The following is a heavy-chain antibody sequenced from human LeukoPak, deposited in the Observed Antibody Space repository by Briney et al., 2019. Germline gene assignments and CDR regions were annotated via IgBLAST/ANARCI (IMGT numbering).Heavy chain of an antibody. J-gene: IGHJ4*02. CDR1: GXTVSSNY. Sequence: PGGSLRLSCSASGXTVSSNYMSWVRQAPGKGLEWVSVIYSGGSTYYADSVKGRFTISRDNSKNTLYLQMNSLRAEDTAVYYCARESPGGDYSFDYWGQGTLVTVSS. D-gene: IGHD4-17*01. V-gene: IGHV3-53*01. CDR2: IYSGGST. CDR3: ARESPGGDYSFDY.